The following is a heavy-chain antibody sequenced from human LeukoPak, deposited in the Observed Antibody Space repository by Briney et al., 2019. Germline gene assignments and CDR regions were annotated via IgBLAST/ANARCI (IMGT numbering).Heavy chain of an antibody. CDR2: IYHSGTT. Sequence: SETLSLTCTVSGYSISSGYYWGWIRQPPEKGLEWIGSIYHSGTTYYNPSLKSRVTISVDTSKNQFSLKLSSVTAADTAVYYCAKISVYTYWYFDLWGRGTLVTVSS. CDR1: GYSISSGYY. V-gene: IGHV4-38-2*02. CDR3: AKISVYTYWYFDL. J-gene: IGHJ2*01.